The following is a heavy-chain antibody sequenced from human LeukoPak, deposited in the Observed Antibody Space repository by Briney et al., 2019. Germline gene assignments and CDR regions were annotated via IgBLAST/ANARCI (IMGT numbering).Heavy chain of an antibody. Sequence: ASVKVSCKASGYTFTGYYMHWVRQAPGQGLEWMGWINPNSGGTNYAQKFQGRVTMTRDTSISTAYMELSRLRSDDTAVYYCARARVSSSWYDWFEPWGQGTLVTVSS. V-gene: IGHV1-2*02. CDR3: ARARVSSSWYDWFEP. CDR1: GYTFTGYY. D-gene: IGHD6-13*01. CDR2: INPNSGGT. J-gene: IGHJ5*02.